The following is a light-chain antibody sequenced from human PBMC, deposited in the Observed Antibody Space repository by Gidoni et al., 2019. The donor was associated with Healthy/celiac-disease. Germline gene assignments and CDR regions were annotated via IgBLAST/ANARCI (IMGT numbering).Light chain of an antibody. CDR1: QGISIY. CDR2: AAS. V-gene: IGKV1-27*01. Sequence: DIQMTQSPSSLSASVGDRVTITCRESQGISIYLVWYQQKPGKVPKLLIYAASTLQSGVPSRFSGSGSWTDFTLTISSLQPEDVATYYCQKYNSAPWTFGQGTKVEIK. J-gene: IGKJ1*01. CDR3: QKYNSAPWT.